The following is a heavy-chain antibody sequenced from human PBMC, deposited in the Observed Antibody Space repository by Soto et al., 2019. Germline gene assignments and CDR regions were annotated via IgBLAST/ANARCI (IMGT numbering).Heavy chain of an antibody. CDR3: ARAVVVVSNWFDS. V-gene: IGHV4-31*01. CDR1: GGSISSGGYY. D-gene: IGHD2-15*01. J-gene: IGHJ5*01. Sequence: QVQLQESGPGLVKPSQTLSLTCTVSGGSISSGGYYWSWIRQHPGKGLEWIGYIYYSGSTYYNPSLKVPVTISVDTSKNQFSLKLSSVTAADTAVYYCARAVVVVSNWFDSWGQGTLVTVSS. CDR2: IYYSGST.